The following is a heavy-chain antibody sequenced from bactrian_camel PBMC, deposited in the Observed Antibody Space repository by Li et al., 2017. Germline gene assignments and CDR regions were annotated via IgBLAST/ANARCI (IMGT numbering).Heavy chain of an antibody. CDR1: RNSKRRHC. V-gene: IGHV3S1*01. Sequence: HVQLVESGGGSAQAGGSLRVSCSASRNSKRRHCMGWFRQPIGQEREGVAAIYTGGGSTWYADSVKGRFTISHDNDKNTLYLQMNSLKPEDTAMYYCAADPYSCYSDSDGPTTYWGQGTQVTVS. CDR2: IYTGGGST. D-gene: IGHD4*01. J-gene: IGHJ4*01. CDR3: AADPYSCYSDSDGPTTY.